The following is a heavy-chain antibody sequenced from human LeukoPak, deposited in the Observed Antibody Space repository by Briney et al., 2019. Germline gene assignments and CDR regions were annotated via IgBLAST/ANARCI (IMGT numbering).Heavy chain of an antibody. V-gene: IGHV3-30*03. Sequence: GRSLRLSCAASGFTFSSYGMHWVRQAPGKGLEWVAVISYDGSNKYYADSVKGRFTISRDNSKNTLYLQMNSLRAEDTAVYYCARYGLSSGIDYWGQGTLVTVSS. CDR3: ARYGLSSGIDY. CDR1: GFTFSSYG. J-gene: IGHJ4*02. CDR2: ISYDGSNK. D-gene: IGHD3-10*01.